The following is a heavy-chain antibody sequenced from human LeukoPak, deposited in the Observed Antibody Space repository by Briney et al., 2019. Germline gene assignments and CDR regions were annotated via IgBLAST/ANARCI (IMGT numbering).Heavy chain of an antibody. J-gene: IGHJ4*02. D-gene: IGHD4-17*01. CDR3: AKVFRSGDLFVSDS. CDR2: ISGGGDST. CDR1: GFTVSSNY. V-gene: IGHV3-23*01. Sequence: GGSLRLSCAASGFTVSSNYMSWVRQAPGQGLEWVSAISGGGDSTYYADSVKGRFTISRDSSRDTLYLQMNSLRAEDSAIYYCAKVFRSGDLFVSDSWGQGTLVTVSS.